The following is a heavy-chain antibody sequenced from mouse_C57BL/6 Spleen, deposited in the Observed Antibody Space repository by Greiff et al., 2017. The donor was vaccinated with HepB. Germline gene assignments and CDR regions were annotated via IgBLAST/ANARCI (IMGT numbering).Heavy chain of an antibody. V-gene: IGHV1-5*01. Sequence: VQLQQSGTVLARPGASVKMSCKTSGYTFTSYWMHWVKQRPGQGLEWIGAIYPGNSDTSYNQKFKGKAKLTAVTSASTAYMELSSLTNEDSAVYYCTRREDYYGSRDYYAMDYWGQGTSVTVSS. CDR1: GYTFTSYW. CDR3: TRREDYYGSRDYYAMDY. D-gene: IGHD1-1*01. J-gene: IGHJ4*01. CDR2: IYPGNSDT.